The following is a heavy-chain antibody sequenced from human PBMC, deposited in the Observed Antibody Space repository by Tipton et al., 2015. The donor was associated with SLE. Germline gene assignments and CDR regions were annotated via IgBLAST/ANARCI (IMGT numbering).Heavy chain of an antibody. CDR1: GGSISSYY. CDR2: IYYSGST. D-gene: IGHD3-22*01. J-gene: IGHJ3*02. Sequence: TLSLTCTVSGGSISSYYWSWIRQPPGKGLEWIGYIYYSGSTYYNPSLKSRVTISVDTSKNQFSLNLSSVTAADTAVYYCARVVVVISDAFDIWGQGTMVTVSS. V-gene: IGHV4-59*12. CDR3: ARVVVVISDAFDI.